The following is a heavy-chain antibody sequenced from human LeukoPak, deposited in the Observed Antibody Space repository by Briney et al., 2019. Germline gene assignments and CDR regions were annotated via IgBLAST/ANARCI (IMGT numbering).Heavy chain of an antibody. Sequence: SETLSLTCTVSGGSISSSSYYWGWIRQPPGKGLEWIGSIYYSGSTYYNPSLKSRVTISVDTSKNQFSLQLNSVTPEDTAVYYCARGQWLTYYYYGMDVWGQGTTVTVSS. CDR3: ARGQWLTYYYYGMDV. CDR2: IYYSGST. J-gene: IGHJ6*02. D-gene: IGHD6-19*01. V-gene: IGHV4-39*01. CDR1: GGSISSSSYY.